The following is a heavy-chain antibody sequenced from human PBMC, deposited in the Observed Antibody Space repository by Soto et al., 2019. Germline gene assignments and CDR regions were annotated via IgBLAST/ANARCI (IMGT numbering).Heavy chain of an antibody. D-gene: IGHD4-4*01. CDR3: AKVPTGEMATVFQAFDI. Sequence: PGGSLRLSCVAYEFTFSSYAMSWVRQAPGKGLEWVSAISGSGKSTYYADSVKGRFAVSRDNSMSTLYLQMNSLRDEDTAVYYCAKVPTGEMATVFQAFDIWGQGTMVTVSS. CDR1: EFTFSSYA. CDR2: ISGSGKST. V-gene: IGHV3-23*01. J-gene: IGHJ3*02.